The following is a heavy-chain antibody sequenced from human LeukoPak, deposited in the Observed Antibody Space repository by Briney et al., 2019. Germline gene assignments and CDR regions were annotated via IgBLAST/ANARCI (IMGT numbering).Heavy chain of an antibody. CDR3: ASLHYCDSSGYYYHDY. J-gene: IGHJ4*02. CDR1: GGSFSGYY. V-gene: IGHV4-34*01. Sequence: PSETLSLTCAVYGGSFSGYYWSWIRQPPGKGLEWIGEINHSGSTNYNPSLKSRVTISVDTSKNQFSLKLSSVTAADTAVYYCASLHYCDSSGYYYHDYWGQGTLVTVSS. CDR2: INHSGST. D-gene: IGHD3-22*01.